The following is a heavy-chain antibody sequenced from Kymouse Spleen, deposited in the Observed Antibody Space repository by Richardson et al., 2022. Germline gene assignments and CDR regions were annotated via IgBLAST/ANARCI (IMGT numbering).Heavy chain of an antibody. CDR3: ARDQTGDYYYYYGMDV. D-gene: IGHD7-27*02. CDR1: GGSISSGGYY. Sequence: QVQLQESGPGLVKPSQTLSLTCTVSGGSISSGGYYWSWIRQHPGKGLEWIGYIYYSGSTYYNPSLKSRVTISVDTSKNQFSLKLSSVTAADTAVYYCARDQTGDYYYYYGMDVWGQGTTVTVSS. J-gene: IGHJ6*02. CDR2: IYYSGST. V-gene: IGHV4-31*03.